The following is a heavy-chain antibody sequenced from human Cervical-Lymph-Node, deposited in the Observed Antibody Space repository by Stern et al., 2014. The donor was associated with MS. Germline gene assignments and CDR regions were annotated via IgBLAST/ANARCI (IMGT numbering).Heavy chain of an antibody. CDR3: ASVDEVAAAVYGMDV. CDR1: GGTFRRYA. CDR2: IITMFGTA. Sequence: VQLVESGAEVKKPGSSVKVSCKASGGTFRRYAISWVRQPPGQGLWWIGGIITMFGTANNAEKIQGRVTITADESTSTAYMELRSLRSEDTAVYYCASVDEVAAAVYGMDVWGQGTTVTVSS. J-gene: IGHJ6*02. V-gene: IGHV1-69*01. D-gene: IGHD6-13*01.